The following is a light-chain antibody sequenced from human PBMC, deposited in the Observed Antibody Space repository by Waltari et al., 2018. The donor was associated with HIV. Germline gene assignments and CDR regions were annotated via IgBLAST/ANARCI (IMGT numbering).Light chain of an antibody. CDR2: NAS. J-gene: IGLJ3*02. Sequence: QSVLTQPPSASGTPGQRVTISCSGTRSNIGSNTVNWYQLLPGTAPKLLIYNASGRPSWVPGRFAGSRSGASASLAISGLQPEDEADYYCSSWDDRLNGQGVFGGGTKLTVL. V-gene: IGLV1-44*01. CDR3: SSWDDRLNGQGV. CDR1: RSNIGSNT.